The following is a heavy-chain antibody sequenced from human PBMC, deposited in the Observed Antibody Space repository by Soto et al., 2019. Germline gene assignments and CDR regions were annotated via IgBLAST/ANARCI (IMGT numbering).Heavy chain of an antibody. Sequence: WSLRLSCAASGFTFSNYRMNWVRQAPGKGLEWVSVITSDGSNQYYADSVKGRFTISRDNSRNTLSLQMNSLRPDDTAVYYCARAPSGSYPEFDYWGQGTLVTVSS. D-gene: IGHD1-26*01. CDR3: ARAPSGSYPEFDY. CDR2: ITSDGSNQ. J-gene: IGHJ4*02. CDR1: GFTFSNYR. V-gene: IGHV3-30*19.